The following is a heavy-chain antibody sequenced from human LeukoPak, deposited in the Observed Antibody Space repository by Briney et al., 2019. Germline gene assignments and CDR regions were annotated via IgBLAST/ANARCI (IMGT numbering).Heavy chain of an antibody. V-gene: IGHV4-38-2*02. CDR2: IYHSGST. J-gene: IGHJ4*02. Sequence: SETLPLTCTVSGYSISSGYYWGWIRQPPGKGLEWIGSIYHSGSTYYNPSLKSRVTISVDTSKNQFSLKLSSVTAADTAVYYCASLSWDFYGSGSFHDYWGQGTLVTVSS. CDR3: ASLSWDFYGSGSFHDY. CDR1: GYSISSGYY. D-gene: IGHD3-10*01.